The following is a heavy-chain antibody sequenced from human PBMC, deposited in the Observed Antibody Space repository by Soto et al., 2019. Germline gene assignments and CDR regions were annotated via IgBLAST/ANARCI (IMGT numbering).Heavy chain of an antibody. J-gene: IGHJ5*02. CDR3: ARHRINRGSWYWVDP. Sequence: QLQLQESGPGLVKPSETLTLTCTVSGGSISSSDHYWAWIRQPPGKGLEWLATIYYSGSIYYSPSLTRRATISVDTSKNQISLNLTSVTAADTALYYCARHRINRGSWYWVDPWGQGTLVTVSS. CDR2: IYYSGSI. D-gene: IGHD6-13*01. V-gene: IGHV4-39*01. CDR1: GGSISSSDHY.